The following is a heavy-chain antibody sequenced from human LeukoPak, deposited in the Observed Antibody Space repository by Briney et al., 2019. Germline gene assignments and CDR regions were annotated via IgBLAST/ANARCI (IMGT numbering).Heavy chain of an antibody. D-gene: IGHD6-13*01. V-gene: IGHV4-34*01. CDR2: INHSGST. Sequence: SETVSLTCAVYGGSFSGYYWSWIRQPPGKGLEWIGEINHSGSTNYNPSLKSRVTISVDTSKNQFSLKLSSVTAADTAVYYCARFRRTAAAGTEYYFDYWGQGTLVTVSS. J-gene: IGHJ4*02. CDR1: GGSFSGYY. CDR3: ARFRRTAAAGTEYYFDY.